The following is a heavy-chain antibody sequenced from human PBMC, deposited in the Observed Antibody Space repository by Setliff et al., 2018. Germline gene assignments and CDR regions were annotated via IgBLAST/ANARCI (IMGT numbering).Heavy chain of an antibody. V-gene: IGHV4-39*01. CDR3: VRPGGTTVVARHFDY. D-gene: IGHD2-15*01. CDR1: GASISSSRDY. J-gene: IGHJ4*01. CDR2: IYYSGST. Sequence: SCTVSGASISSSRDYWGWIRQPPGKGLEWIGSIYYSGSTYYNPSLKSRVTISVDTSKNQFSLKLSSVTVADTATYYCVRPGGTTVVARHFDYWGSGILVTVSS.